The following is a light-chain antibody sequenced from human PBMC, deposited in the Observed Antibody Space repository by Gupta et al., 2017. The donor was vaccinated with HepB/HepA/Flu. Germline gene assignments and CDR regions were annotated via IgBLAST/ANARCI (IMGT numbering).Light chain of an antibody. CDR1: QDISNY. CDR3: QQYDNLPRT. CDR2: DAS. J-gene: IGKJ1*01. V-gene: IGKV1-33*01. Sequence: DIQMTQSPSSLSASVGDRVTITCQASQDISNYLNWYQQKPGKAPKLLIYDASNLETRVPSRFSGSGSGTDFTFTISSLQPEDIATYYYQQYDNLPRTFGQGTKVEIK.